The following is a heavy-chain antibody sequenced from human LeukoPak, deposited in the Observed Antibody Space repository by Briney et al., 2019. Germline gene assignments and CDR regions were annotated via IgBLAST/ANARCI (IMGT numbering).Heavy chain of an antibody. CDR2: VSYSGDT. D-gene: IGHD2-15*01. J-gene: IGHJ4*02. V-gene: IGHV4-61*08. CDR1: GGSVNSVDNY. CDR3: ARMRYGSGSFDY. Sequence: SETLSLTCAVSGGSVNSVDNYWTWVRQPPGTGLECIGYVSYSGDTRYCPSLNNRVTISADTSKNQVSLKLTSVTAADTAIYYCARMRYGSGSFDYWGQGTPVSVSS.